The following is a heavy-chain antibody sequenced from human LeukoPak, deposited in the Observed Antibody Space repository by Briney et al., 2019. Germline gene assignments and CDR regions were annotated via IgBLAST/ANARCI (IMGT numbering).Heavy chain of an antibody. D-gene: IGHD1-1*01. CDR1: GFTFSDYY. V-gene: IGHV3-11*01. J-gene: IGHJ6*02. CDR2: ISSSGSTT. CDR3: ARLRYPVYYSGMDV. Sequence: GGSLRLSCAGSGFTFSDYYMTWIRQAPGKGLEWVSYISSSGSTTYYADSVKGRFTISRDNAKKSLYLQMNSLRAEDTAVYYCARLRYPVYYSGMDVWGQGTTVTVSS.